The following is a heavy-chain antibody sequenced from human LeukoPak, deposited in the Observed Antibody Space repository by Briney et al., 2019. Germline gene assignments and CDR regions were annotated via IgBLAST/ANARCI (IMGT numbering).Heavy chain of an antibody. Sequence: GGSLRLSCAASAFTFSNAWMSWDRPAPGKGLEWVGRTKSKTDGGTKNYAAPVKGRFTISRDDSKTTLYLQLNSLKTEDTAVYYCTTESSDTVNDYRGAAYFDYWGQGTLVTVSS. D-gene: IGHD4-11*01. CDR3: TTESSDTVNDYRGAAYFDY. J-gene: IGHJ4*02. CDR2: TKSKTDGGTK. V-gene: IGHV3-15*01. CDR1: AFTFSNAW.